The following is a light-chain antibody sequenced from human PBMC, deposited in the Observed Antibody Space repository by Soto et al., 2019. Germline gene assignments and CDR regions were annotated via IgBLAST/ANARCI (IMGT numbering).Light chain of an antibody. J-gene: IGKJ1*01. CDR1: QGISSW. CDR2: AAS. Sequence: DIQMTQSPSSVSASVGDRVTITCRASQGISSWLAWYQQKPGKAPKLLIYAASSLQSGVPSRFSGSGSGTDFTLTICIRQSVNVVKFYCQQGNSFPRPFGQGTKVEIK. CDR3: QQGNSFPRP. V-gene: IGKV1D-12*01.